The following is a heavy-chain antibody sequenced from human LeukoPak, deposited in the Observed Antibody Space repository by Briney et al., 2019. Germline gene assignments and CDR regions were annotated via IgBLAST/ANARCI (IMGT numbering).Heavy chain of an antibody. CDR1: GFTFSDYY. V-gene: IGHV3-11*03. Sequence: GGSLSLSCAASGFTFSDYYMNWIRQAPGKGVEWVSYICSSSYTKYADSVKGPFTSSRDNTKKSLYLQMHSLRAEDTAVYYCARILAVASFHPFDYWGQGTLVTVSS. D-gene: IGHD6-19*01. CDR3: ARILAVASFHPFDY. J-gene: IGHJ4*02. CDR2: ICSSSYT.